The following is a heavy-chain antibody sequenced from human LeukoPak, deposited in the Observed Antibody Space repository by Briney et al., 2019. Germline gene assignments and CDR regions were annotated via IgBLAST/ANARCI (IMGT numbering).Heavy chain of an antibody. CDR2: IRYDGGNK. CDR1: RFTFGSYG. Sequence: GGSLRLSCAASRFTFGSYGMHWVRQAPGKGLEWVAFIRYDGGNKYYADSVKGRFTISRDNSKNTLYLQMNSLRAEDTAVYYCSKHRGDIVVLAAAMGVWGKGTTVTVSP. V-gene: IGHV3-30*02. D-gene: IGHD2-2*01. J-gene: IGHJ6*04. CDR3: SKHRGDIVVLAAAMGV.